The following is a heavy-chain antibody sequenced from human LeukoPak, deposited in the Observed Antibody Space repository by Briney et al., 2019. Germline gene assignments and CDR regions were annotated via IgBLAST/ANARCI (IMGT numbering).Heavy chain of an antibody. J-gene: IGHJ4*02. V-gene: IGHV1-24*01. Sequence: GASVKVSCMVSGYTLTELSMHWVRQAPGKGLEWMGGLDPEDGETIYAQKFQGRVTMTEDTSTDTAYMELSSLRSEDTAVYYCATEVNGYSYVPKFYYWGQGTLVTVSS. CDR2: LDPEDGET. D-gene: IGHD5-18*01. CDR3: ATEVNGYSYVPKFYY. CDR1: GYTLTELS.